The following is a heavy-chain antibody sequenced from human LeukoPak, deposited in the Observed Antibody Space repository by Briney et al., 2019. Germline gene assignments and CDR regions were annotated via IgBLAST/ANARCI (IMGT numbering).Heavy chain of an antibody. CDR1: GFTFSTYA. D-gene: IGHD6-13*01. Sequence: GGSLRLSCAASGFTFSTYAMSWVRQAPGRGLEWVSSISDSSDSTYYADSVKGRFTISRDNSKNTLYLQMNSLRAEDTAVYYCAKDQQLVYYYYYYMDVWGKGTTVTVSS. CDR2: ISDSSDST. J-gene: IGHJ6*03. V-gene: IGHV3-23*01. CDR3: AKDQQLVYYYYYYMDV.